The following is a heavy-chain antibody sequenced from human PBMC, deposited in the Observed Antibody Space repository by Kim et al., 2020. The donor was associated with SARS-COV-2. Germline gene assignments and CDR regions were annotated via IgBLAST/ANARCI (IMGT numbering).Heavy chain of an antibody. Sequence: GESLKISCKASGYSFTDYWIGWVRQMPGKGLEWMGIIYPGDSDTRYSPSFQGHVTISADKSISTAYLQWRSLKASDTAMYYRARSSRYCSSTTCPPWNGM. V-gene: IGHV5-51*01. J-gene: IGHJ6*01. CDR2: IYPGDSDT. CDR3: ARSSRYCSSTTCPPWNGM. CDR1: GYSFTDYW. D-gene: IGHD2-2*01.